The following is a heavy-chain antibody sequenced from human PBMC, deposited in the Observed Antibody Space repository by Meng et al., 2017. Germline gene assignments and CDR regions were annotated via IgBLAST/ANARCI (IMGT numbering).Heavy chain of an antibody. Sequence: QVQLVQSGAGVKKPGSSVKVSCKASGGTFSSYAISWVRQAPGQGLEWMGGIIPIFGTANYAQKFQGRVTITADESTSTAYMELSSLRSEDTAVYYCARALKHYYDSSGYRVGYFDYWGQGTLVTVSS. CDR1: GGTFSSYA. CDR3: ARALKHYYDSSGYRVGYFDY. CDR2: IIPIFGTA. D-gene: IGHD3-22*01. V-gene: IGHV1-69*01. J-gene: IGHJ4*02.